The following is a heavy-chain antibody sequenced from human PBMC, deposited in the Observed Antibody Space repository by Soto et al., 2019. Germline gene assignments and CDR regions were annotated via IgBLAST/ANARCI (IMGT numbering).Heavy chain of an antibody. Sequence: EVQLVQSGAEVKKPGESLKISRKGSGYTFTNYWIGWVRQMPGKGLEWMGIIYPGDSDTKYNPSFQGQVTISADKSITTTYLQWSSLKASDTAIYYCAASIFYYGMDVWGQGTTVTVSS. CDR2: IYPGDSDT. J-gene: IGHJ6*02. CDR3: AASIFYYGMDV. V-gene: IGHV5-51*01. CDR1: GYTFTNYW.